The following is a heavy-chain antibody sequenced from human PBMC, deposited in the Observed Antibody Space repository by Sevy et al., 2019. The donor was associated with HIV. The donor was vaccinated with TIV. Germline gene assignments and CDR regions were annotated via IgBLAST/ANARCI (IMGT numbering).Heavy chain of an antibody. CDR1: GFTFSDYY. CDR3: ARASLLGPYYFDY. CDR2: ISSTGSTI. V-gene: IGHV3-11*01. J-gene: IGHJ4*02. Sequence: GGSLRLSCTASGFTFSDYYMSWIRQAPGKGLEWVSYISSTGSTIYYADSVKGRFTNSRDNPKNALYLQMNSLRAEDTAVYYCARASLLGPYYFDYWGQGTLVTVSS. D-gene: IGHD2-15*01.